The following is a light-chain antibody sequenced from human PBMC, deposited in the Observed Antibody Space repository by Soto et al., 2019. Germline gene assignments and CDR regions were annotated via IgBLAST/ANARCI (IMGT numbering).Light chain of an antibody. CDR3: QQYDNLPPFT. CDR1: QDISNY. V-gene: IGKV1-33*01. J-gene: IGKJ3*01. Sequence: DIQMTQSPSSLSASVGDRVTITCQASQDISNYLNWYQQKPGKAPKLLIYDASNLETGVPSRFSXSGSGTDFTXXISSLQPEDIATYYCQQYDNLPPFTFGPGTKVDIK. CDR2: DAS.